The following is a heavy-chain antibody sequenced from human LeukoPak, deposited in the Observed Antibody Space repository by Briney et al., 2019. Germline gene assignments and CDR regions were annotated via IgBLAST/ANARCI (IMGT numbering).Heavy chain of an antibody. Sequence: SETLSLTCTVSGGSISPYYWSWIRQPAGKGLEWIGRIYTSGSTNYNPSLKSRVTISVDTSKNQFSLKLSSVAAADTAVYYCARVRRGEEITYSSGWYRSYYYYMDVWGKGTTVTVSS. V-gene: IGHV4-4*07. D-gene: IGHD6-19*01. CDR2: IYTSGST. CDR3: ARVRRGEEITYSSGWYRSYYYYMDV. J-gene: IGHJ6*03. CDR1: GGSISPYY.